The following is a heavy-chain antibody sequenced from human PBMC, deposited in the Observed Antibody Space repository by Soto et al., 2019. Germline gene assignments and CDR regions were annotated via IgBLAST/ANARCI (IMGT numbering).Heavy chain of an antibody. Sequence: EVQLVESGGGLVQPGGSLRLSCAASGFTVSSNYMSWVRQAPGKGLEWVSVIYSGGSTYYADSVKGRFTISRDNSKNTLYLQMNSLRAEDTAVYYCARRYGDNLTARYYYYGMDVWGQGTTVTVSS. CDR1: GFTVSSNY. CDR3: ARRYGDNLTARYYYYGMDV. V-gene: IGHV3-66*04. J-gene: IGHJ6*02. D-gene: IGHD4-17*01. CDR2: IYSGGST.